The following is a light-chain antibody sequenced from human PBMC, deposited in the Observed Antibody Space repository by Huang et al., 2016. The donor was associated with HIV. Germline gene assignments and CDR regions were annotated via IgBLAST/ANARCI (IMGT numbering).Light chain of an antibody. CDR1: PSVATN. Sequence: EIIMTQSPATLSLSPGEGAPLSCRANPSVATNLAWYLHRPGQSPRILFFGASTRASGLPGRCSGSGSGTQFTLTVSGLQSEDFAVYYCQQYHNWPYTFGQGTKLEI. V-gene: IGKV3-15*01. CDR3: QQYHNWPYT. J-gene: IGKJ2*01. CDR2: GAS.